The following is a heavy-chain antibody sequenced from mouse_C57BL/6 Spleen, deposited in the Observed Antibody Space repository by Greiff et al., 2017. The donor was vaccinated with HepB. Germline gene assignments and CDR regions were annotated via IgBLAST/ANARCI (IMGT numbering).Heavy chain of an antibody. V-gene: IGHV1-18*01. CDR1: GYTFTDYN. J-gene: IGHJ3*01. CDR2: INPNNGGT. Sequence: EVQLQESGPELVKPGASVKIPCKASGYTFTDYNMDWVKQSHGKSLEWIGDINPNNGGTIYNQKFKGKATLTVDKSSSTAYMELRSLTSEDTAVYYCARGDYGSSLAYWGQGTLVTVSA. CDR3: ARGDYGSSLAY. D-gene: IGHD1-1*01.